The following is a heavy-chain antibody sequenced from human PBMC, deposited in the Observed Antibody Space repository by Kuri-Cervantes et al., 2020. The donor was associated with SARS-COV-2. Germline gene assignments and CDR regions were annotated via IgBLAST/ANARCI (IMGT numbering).Heavy chain of an antibody. D-gene: IGHD3-16*02. J-gene: IGHJ4*02. Sequence: GESLKISCEASGFIFSDYAMDWVRQAPGKGLEWVAIISFDGRNTKFADSVKGRFTISRDNSKNMVYLQMDSLRAEDTAVYYCAKAAFTGYTGYRIDWGQGTLVTDSS. V-gene: IGHV3-30*04. CDR2: ISFDGRNT. CDR1: GFIFSDYA. CDR3: AKAAFTGYTGYRID.